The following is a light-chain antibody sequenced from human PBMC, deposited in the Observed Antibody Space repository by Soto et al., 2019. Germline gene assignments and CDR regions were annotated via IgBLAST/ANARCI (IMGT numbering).Light chain of an antibody. J-gene: IGKJ1*01. CDR1: QSVSSY. CDR2: DAS. Sequence: EIVLTQSPATLSLSPGERATLSCRASQSVSSYLAWYQQKPGQAPRLLIYDASNRATGIPARFSGSGSGTDFTLTISSLEPEDFAVYYCQQRSKWPPGTFGQGTKVDIK. V-gene: IGKV3-11*01. CDR3: QQRSKWPPGT.